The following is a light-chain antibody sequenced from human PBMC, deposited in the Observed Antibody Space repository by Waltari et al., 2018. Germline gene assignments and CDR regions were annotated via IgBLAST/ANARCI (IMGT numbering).Light chain of an antibody. CDR1: QGINYY. CDR3: LQHDSLPYT. CDR2: AAS. J-gene: IGKJ2*01. V-gene: IGKV1-17*01. Sequence: DIQMTQSPSSLSASAGDRVTITCRASQGINYYFGWYQQKPGQSPKRLIYAASSFESGVPSRFSGSGSGTDFTLIISSLQPEDFATYFCLQHDSLPYTFGQGTKVEIK.